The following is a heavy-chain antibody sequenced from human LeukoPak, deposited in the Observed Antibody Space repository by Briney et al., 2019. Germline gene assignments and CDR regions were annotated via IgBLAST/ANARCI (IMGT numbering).Heavy chain of an antibody. CDR2: IKSKTDGGTT. D-gene: IGHD3-22*01. J-gene: IGHJ4*02. V-gene: IGHV3-15*01. CDR3: AREGDYYDSSGRGYYFDY. Sequence: GGSLRLSCAASGFTFSNAWMSWVRQAPGKGLEWVGRIKSKTDGGTTDYSAPVKGRFTISRDDSKNTLYLQMNSLRAEDTAVYYCAREGDYYDSSGRGYYFDYWGQGTLVTVSS. CDR1: GFTFSNAW.